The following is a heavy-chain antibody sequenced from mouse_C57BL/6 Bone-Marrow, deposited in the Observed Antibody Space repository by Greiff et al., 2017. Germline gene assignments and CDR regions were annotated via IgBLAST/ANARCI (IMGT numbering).Heavy chain of an antibody. Sequence: EVQLQQSGPELVKPGASVKISCKASGYSFTDYNMNWVKQSNGKSLEWIEVINPTYGTNSYNQKFKGKATLTVDQSSSTAYMQLNSLTSVDSAVYYCARCYDYDYAMDYWGQGTSVTVSS. J-gene: IGHJ4*01. CDR1: GYSFTDYN. V-gene: IGHV1-39*01. CDR2: INPTYGTN. D-gene: IGHD2-4*01. CDR3: ARCYDYDYAMDY.